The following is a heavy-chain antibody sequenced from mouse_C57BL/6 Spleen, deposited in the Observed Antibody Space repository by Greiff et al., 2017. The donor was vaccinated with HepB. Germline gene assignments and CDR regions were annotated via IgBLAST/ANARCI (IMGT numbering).Heavy chain of an antibody. CDR3: ARGFTTVVATSYYFDY. CDR2: IDPSDSYT. D-gene: IGHD1-1*01. V-gene: IGHV1-50*01. Sequence: VQLQQPGAELVKPGASVKLSCKASGYTFTSYWMQWVKQRPGQGLEWIGEIDPSDSYTNYNQKFKGKATLTVDTSSSTAYMQLSSLTSEDSAVYYCARGFTTVVATSYYFDYWGQGTTLTVSS. CDR1: GYTFTSYW. J-gene: IGHJ2*01.